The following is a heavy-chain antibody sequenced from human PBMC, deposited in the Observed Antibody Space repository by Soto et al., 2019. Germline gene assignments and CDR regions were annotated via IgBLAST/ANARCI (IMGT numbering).Heavy chain of an antibody. D-gene: IGHD4-4*01. V-gene: IGHV3-30*18. Sequence: QVQLVESGGGVVQPGRSLRLSCAASGFTFRNYGMHWVRQAPGKGLVWVTVISYDGSHKYYADSMKGRFTISRDNSKNTVYLEMNSLRDEDTAVYYCAKRRGDHSNYSWGIDVWGQGTTVTVSS. CDR2: ISYDGSHK. CDR3: AKRRGDHSNYSWGIDV. J-gene: IGHJ6*02. CDR1: GFTFRNYG.